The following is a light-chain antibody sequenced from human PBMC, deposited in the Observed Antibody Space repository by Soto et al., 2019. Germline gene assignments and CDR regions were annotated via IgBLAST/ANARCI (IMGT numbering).Light chain of an antibody. Sequence: DIQMTQSPSSLSISVGDRVTITCRSSHDIGNHLNWYQQKPGKAPQLLLYSAFTLQSWVPSRFSGSGSGTAFTITITSLQPEDSATYFCEQSYSVPLTFGGGTKVEV. CDR1: HDIGNH. V-gene: IGKV1-39*01. CDR3: EQSYSVPLT. J-gene: IGKJ4*01. CDR2: SAF.